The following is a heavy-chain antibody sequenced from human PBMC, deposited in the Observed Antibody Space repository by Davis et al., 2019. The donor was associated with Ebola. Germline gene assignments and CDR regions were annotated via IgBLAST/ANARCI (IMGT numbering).Heavy chain of an antibody. CDR2: IWYDGTKQ. V-gene: IGHV3-33*08. CDR1: GFTFSNYG. Sequence: GESLKISCVASGFTFSNYGMHWVRQAPGKGLEWVALIWYDGTKQYYADSVNGRFTISRDNSKNTLYLQMNSLRAEDTAVFYCARDRFASGSYYNGRLDYWGQGALVTVSS. D-gene: IGHD3-10*01. CDR3: ARDRFASGSYYNGRLDY. J-gene: IGHJ4*02.